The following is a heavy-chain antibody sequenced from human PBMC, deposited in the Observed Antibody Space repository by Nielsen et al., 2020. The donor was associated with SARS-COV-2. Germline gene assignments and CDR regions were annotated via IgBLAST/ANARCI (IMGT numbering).Heavy chain of an antibody. J-gene: IGHJ6*03. CDR2: IIPIYGTT. D-gene: IGHD5-24*01. CDR3: ARDLEMATPYYFSYYMDV. Sequence: SVKVSCKASGGTFSSYAVSWVRQAPGQGLEGMGGIIPIYGTTNYAQKFQGRVTITADESTSTAYMELSSLRSEDTAVYYCARDLEMATPYYFSYYMDVWGQGTTVTVSS. V-gene: IGHV1-69*13. CDR1: GGTFSSYA.